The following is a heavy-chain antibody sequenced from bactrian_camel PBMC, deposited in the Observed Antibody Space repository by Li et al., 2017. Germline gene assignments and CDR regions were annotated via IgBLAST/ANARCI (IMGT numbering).Heavy chain of an antibody. CDR1: GYGFAFANCG. CDR2: IGTVGIT. CDR3: AEGRGSRGEHCYSLNY. Sequence: VQLVESGGGSVQAGGSLKLSCVASGYGFAFANCGMAWYRQAPGKEREWVSSIGTVGITQYGDSVRGRFTVSRDNDKNTVYLQMNNLQPEDTATYYCAEGRGSRGEHCYSLNYWGQGTQVTVS. J-gene: IGHJ4*01. V-gene: IGHV3S56*01. D-gene: IGHD6*01.